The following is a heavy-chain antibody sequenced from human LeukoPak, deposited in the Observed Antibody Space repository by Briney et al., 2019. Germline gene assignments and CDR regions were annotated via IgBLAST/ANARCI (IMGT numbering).Heavy chain of an antibody. D-gene: IGHD4-17*01. Sequence: GGSLRLSCAASGFTFSSYGMHWVRQAPGKGLEWVAFIRYDGSNKYYADSVKGRFTISRDNSKNTLYLQMNSLRAEDTAVYYCARDSVRHTVTKNYYYYYMDVWGKGTTVTVSS. J-gene: IGHJ6*03. V-gene: IGHV3-30*02. CDR2: IRYDGSNK. CDR1: GFTFSSYG. CDR3: ARDSVRHTVTKNYYYYYMDV.